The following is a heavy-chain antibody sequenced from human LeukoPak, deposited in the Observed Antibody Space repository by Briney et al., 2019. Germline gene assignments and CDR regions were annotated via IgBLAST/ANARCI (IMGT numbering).Heavy chain of an antibody. V-gene: IGHV4-34*01. J-gene: IGHJ5*02. Sequence: PSETLSLTCAVYGGSFSGYYWSWIRQPPGKGLEWIGEINHSGSTNYNPSLKSRVTISVDTSKNQFSLKLSSVTAADTAVYYCAGVIPYIVVVPAAMGWFDPWGQGTLVTVSS. CDR1: GGSFSGYY. CDR2: INHSGST. CDR3: AGVIPYIVVVPAAMGWFDP. D-gene: IGHD2-2*01.